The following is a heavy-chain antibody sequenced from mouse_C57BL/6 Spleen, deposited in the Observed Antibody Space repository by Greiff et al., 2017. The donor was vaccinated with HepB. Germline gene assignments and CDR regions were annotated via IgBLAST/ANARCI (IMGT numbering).Heavy chain of an antibody. V-gene: IGHV1-82*01. J-gene: IGHJ4*01. Sequence: VQLQQSGPELVKPGASVKISCKASGYAFSSSWMNWVKQRLGKGLEWIGRIYPGDGDTNYNGKFKGKATLTADISSSTAYMQLSSLTSEDSAVYFCARGANWDGGAMDYWGRGTSVTVSS. CDR1: GYAFSSSW. CDR2: IYPGDGDT. D-gene: IGHD4-1*01. CDR3: ARGANWDGGAMDY.